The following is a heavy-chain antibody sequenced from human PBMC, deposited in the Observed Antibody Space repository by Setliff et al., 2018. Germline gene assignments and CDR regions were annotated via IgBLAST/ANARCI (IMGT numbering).Heavy chain of an antibody. CDR2: LDGDSGHI. D-gene: IGHD2-15*01. J-gene: IGHJ4*02. V-gene: IGHV3-21*01. CDR3: ARRIKEGNHFFDY. Sequence: PGGSLRLSCVASTFTFSKYAMTWVRQAPGKRLEWVSSLDGDSGHIYYADSLRGRFTISRDNAKNSLYLQMNSLRVEDTAVYYCARRIKEGNHFFDYWGQGTLVTVSS. CDR1: TFTFSKYA.